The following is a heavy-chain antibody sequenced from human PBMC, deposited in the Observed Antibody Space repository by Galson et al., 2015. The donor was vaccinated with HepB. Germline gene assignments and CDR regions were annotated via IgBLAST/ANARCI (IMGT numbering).Heavy chain of an antibody. CDR2: INPNTGHT. J-gene: IGHJ4*02. V-gene: IGHV1-2*06. CDR1: GYTFTNYD. Sequence: SVKVSCKASGYTFTNYDIHWVRQARGQGLEWMGRINPNTGHTDYAENFQARVSMTRDISMRTAYVELSTLRSDDTAVYFCVAEGQDYWGQGTQVTVSS. CDR3: VAEGQDY.